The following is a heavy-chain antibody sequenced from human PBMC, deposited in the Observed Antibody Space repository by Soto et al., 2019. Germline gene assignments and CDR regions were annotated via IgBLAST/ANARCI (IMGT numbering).Heavy chain of an antibody. Sequence: PSETLSLTCTDSGRSITSSSYNSGWNRQPPGKVLEWIGSIYYSGSTYYNPSLKSRVTISVDTSKNQFSLKLSSVTAADTAVYYCATQEVGGSYVYTFDPWGQGTLVTVSS. J-gene: IGHJ5*02. D-gene: IGHD1-26*01. CDR2: IYYSGST. V-gene: IGHV4-39*01. CDR3: ATQEVGGSYVYTFDP. CDR1: GRSITSSSYN.